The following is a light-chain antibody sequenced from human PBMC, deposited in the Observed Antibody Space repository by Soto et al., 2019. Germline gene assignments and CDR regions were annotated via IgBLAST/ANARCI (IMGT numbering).Light chain of an antibody. CDR1: QTISSW. J-gene: IGKJ1*01. V-gene: IGKV1-5*03. Sequence: IHMTQSPSTLSGSVGDRVTITCRASQTISSWLAWYQQKPGKAPKLLIYKASTLKSGVPSRISGSGSGTEFTLTISSLQPDDFATYYCQQYNSYSTFGQGTKVDIK. CDR3: QQYNSYST. CDR2: KAS.